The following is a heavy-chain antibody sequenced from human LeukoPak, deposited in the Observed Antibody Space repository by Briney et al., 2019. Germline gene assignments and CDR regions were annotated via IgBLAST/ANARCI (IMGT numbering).Heavy chain of an antibody. Sequence: GGSLRLSCAASGFTVSSNYMSWVRQAPGKGLEWVSVIYSGGSTYYADSVKGRFTISRDNSKNTPYLQMNSLRAEDTAVYYCARALSGWYLDYWGQGTLVTVSS. CDR3: ARALSGWYLDY. D-gene: IGHD6-19*01. J-gene: IGHJ4*02. CDR2: IYSGGST. V-gene: IGHV3-53*01. CDR1: GFTVSSNY.